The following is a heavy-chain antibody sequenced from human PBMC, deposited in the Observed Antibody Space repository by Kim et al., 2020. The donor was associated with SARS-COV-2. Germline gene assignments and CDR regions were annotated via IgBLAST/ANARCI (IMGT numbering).Heavy chain of an antibody. Sequence: GESLKISCKGSGYSFTSYWIGWVRQMPGKGLEWMGIIYPGDSDTRYSPSFQGQVTISADKSISTAYLQWSSLKASDTAMYYCARQTYCGGDCSTYYYYGMDVWGQGTTVTVSS. V-gene: IGHV5-51*01. D-gene: IGHD2-21*02. CDR1: GYSFTSYW. J-gene: IGHJ6*02. CDR3: ARQTYCGGDCSTYYYYGMDV. CDR2: IYPGDSDT.